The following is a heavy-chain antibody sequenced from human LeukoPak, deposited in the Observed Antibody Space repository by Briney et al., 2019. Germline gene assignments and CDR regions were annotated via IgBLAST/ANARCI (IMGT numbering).Heavy chain of an antibody. V-gene: IGHV3-7*01. D-gene: IGHD3-3*01. CDR2: IKQDGSEK. CDR1: GFTFGSYW. Sequence: PGGSLRLSCAASGFTFGSYWMSWVRQAPGKGLEWVANIKQDGSEKYYVDSVKGRFTISRDNTKNSLYLQMNSLRAEDTAVYYCARVTYDFWSGYYWLNFDYWGQGTLVTVSS. J-gene: IGHJ4*02. CDR3: ARVTYDFWSGYYWLNFDY.